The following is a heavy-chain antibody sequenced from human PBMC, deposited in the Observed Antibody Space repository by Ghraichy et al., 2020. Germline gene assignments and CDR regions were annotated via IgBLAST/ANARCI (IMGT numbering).Heavy chain of an antibody. Sequence: SETLSLTCNVSGGSISSGGYYWSWIRQHPGKGLEWIGYIYYSGSTYYNPSLKSRVTISVDTSKNQFSLKLSSVTAADTAVYFCARVESSSYYYGMDVWGQGTTVTVSS. CDR3: ARVESSSYYYGMDV. V-gene: IGHV4-31*03. D-gene: IGHD6-6*01. CDR2: IYYSGST. J-gene: IGHJ6*02. CDR1: GGSISSGGYY.